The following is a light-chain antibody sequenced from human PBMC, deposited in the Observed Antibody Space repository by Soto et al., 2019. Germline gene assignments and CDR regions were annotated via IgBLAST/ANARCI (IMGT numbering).Light chain of an antibody. V-gene: IGKV1-39*01. CDR1: QSICSY. Sequence: DIQMTQSPSSLSASVGDRVTITCRTSQSICSYLNWYQQKPGKAPKSLIYAASNLQSGVPSRFSGSGSGTDFTLTISSLQPEDFATYYCQQSYRTPITFGQGTRLEIK. J-gene: IGKJ5*01. CDR2: AAS. CDR3: QQSYRTPIT.